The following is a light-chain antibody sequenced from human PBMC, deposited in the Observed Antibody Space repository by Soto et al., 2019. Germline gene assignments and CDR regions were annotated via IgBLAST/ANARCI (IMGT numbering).Light chain of an antibody. CDR3: QQRSNWPWT. Sequence: ETVLTQSPATLSLSPGERATLSCRASPSVSSYLAWYQQKAGQAPRLLIYDTSNRATGIPARFSGSGSGTDFTLTISSLGPEDFAVYYCQQRSNWPWTFGQGTKVEIK. J-gene: IGKJ1*01. V-gene: IGKV3-11*01. CDR2: DTS. CDR1: PSVSSY.